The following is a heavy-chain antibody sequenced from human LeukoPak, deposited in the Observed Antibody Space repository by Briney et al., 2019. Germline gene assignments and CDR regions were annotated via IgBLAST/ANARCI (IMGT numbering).Heavy chain of an antibody. Sequence: ASVKVSCKASGYTFTSYDINWVRQATGQGLEWMGWMNPNSGNTGYAQKFQGRVTMTRNTSISTAYMELSSLRSEDTAVYYCARGSNRRNWFDPWGQGTLVTVSS. D-gene: IGHD1-14*01. J-gene: IGHJ5*02. CDR1: GYTFTSYD. CDR2: MNPNSGNT. CDR3: ARGSNRRNWFDP. V-gene: IGHV1-8*01.